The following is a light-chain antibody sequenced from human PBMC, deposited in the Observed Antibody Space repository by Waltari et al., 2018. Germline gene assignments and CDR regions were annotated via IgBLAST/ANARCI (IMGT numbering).Light chain of an antibody. Sequence: QSALTQPPSASGSPGQSVTISCTGTSSDLGAYNYVPWFQQHPGKAPKLIIYEVTKRPPGVPDRFSGSKSGNTASLTVSGLQAEDEADYHCSSHAGSNKLIFGGGTKLTVL. CDR2: EVT. CDR3: SSHAGSNKLI. J-gene: IGLJ2*01. V-gene: IGLV2-8*01. CDR1: SSDLGAYNY.